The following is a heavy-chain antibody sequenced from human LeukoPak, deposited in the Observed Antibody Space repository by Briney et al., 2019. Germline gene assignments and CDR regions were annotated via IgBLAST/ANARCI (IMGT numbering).Heavy chain of an antibody. J-gene: IGHJ4*02. D-gene: IGHD6-6*01. V-gene: IGHV3-30-3*01. CDR3: ARTKTGSARRWAYYFDY. Sequence: PGGSLRLSCAASGFTFSSYAMHWVRQAPGKGLEWVAVISYDGSNKYYADSVKGRFTISRDNSKNTLYLQMNSLRAEDTAVYYCARTKTGSARRWAYYFDYWGQGTLVTVSS. CDR1: GFTFSSYA. CDR2: ISYDGSNK.